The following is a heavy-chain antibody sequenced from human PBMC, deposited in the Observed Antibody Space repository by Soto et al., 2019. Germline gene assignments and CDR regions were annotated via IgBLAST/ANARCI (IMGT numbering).Heavy chain of an antibody. D-gene: IGHD2-21*02. Sequence: QVQLQESGPGLVKPSQTLSLTCTVSGGSISSGDYYWSWIRQPPGKGLEWVGYIYYSGSTYYNPSLKSRVTISVDTSKNQFSLKLSSVTAADTAVYYCARAMVVTQNWFDPWGQGTLVTVSS. J-gene: IGHJ5*02. CDR1: GGSISSGDYY. CDR3: ARAMVVTQNWFDP. CDR2: IYYSGST. V-gene: IGHV4-30-4*01.